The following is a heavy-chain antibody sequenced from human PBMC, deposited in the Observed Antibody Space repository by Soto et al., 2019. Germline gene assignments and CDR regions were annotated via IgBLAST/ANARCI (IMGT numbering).Heavy chain of an antibody. Sequence: ASVKVSCKASGYTFTGYYMHWVRQAPGQGLEWMGWINPNSGGTNYAQKFQGWVTMTRDTSISTAYMELSRLRSDDTAVYYCARGGSAVACNHNRGYYYGMDVWGQGTTVTVSS. CDR2: INPNSGGT. J-gene: IGHJ6*02. CDR3: ARGGSAVACNHNRGYYYGMDV. CDR1: GYTFTGYY. V-gene: IGHV1-2*04. D-gene: IGHD6-19*01.